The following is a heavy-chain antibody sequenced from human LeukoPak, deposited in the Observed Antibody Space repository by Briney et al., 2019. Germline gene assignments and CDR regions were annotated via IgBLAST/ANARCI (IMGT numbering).Heavy chain of an antibody. V-gene: IGHV4-31*03. Sequence: PSETLSLTCIVSGGSISSGGYYWSWIRQHPGKGLEWIGFIYNSGSTSYNPSLKSRLTISMDTSKNQFSLKLSSVTAADTAIYYCARSPAPWGQGTLVTVSS. CDR1: GGSISSGGYY. J-gene: IGHJ5*02. CDR3: ARSPAP. CDR2: IYNSGST.